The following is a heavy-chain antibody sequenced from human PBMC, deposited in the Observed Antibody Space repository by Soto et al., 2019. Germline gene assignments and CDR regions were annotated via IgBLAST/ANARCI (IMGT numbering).Heavy chain of an antibody. CDR1: GFTFSSYA. J-gene: IGHJ3*02. CDR3: AKDHFERITIFGVGHNAFDI. Sequence: PGGSLRLSCAASGFTFSSYAMSWVRQAPGKGLEWVSAISGSGGSTYYADSVKGRFTISRDNSKNTLYLQMNSLRAEDTAVYYCAKDHFERITIFGVGHNAFDIWGQGTMVTVSS. V-gene: IGHV3-23*01. CDR2: ISGSGGST. D-gene: IGHD3-3*01.